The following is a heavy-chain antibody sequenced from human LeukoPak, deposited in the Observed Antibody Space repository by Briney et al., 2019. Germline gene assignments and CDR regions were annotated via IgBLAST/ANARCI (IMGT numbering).Heavy chain of an antibody. D-gene: IGHD3-22*01. CDR3: AKDERGYYDSSGFFGAIDY. J-gene: IGHJ4*02. V-gene: IGHV3-33*06. Sequence: GRSLRLSCAASGFTFNRYAMHWVRQAPGKGLEWVAFIWYDGSNKYYADSVKGRFTASRDNSKNTLYLQMNSLRAEDTAVYYCAKDERGYYDSSGFFGAIDYWGQGSLVSVSS. CDR2: IWYDGSNK. CDR1: GFTFNRYA.